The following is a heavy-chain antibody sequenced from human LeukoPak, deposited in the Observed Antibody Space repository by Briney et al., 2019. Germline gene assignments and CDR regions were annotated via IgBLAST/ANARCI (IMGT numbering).Heavy chain of an antibody. CDR3: ARSPGPYYYDSSGYYRD. CDR1: GYTFTSYG. D-gene: IGHD3-22*01. J-gene: IGHJ4*02. CDR2: ISAYNGNT. Sequence: ASVTVSCKASGYTFTSYGISWVRQAPGQGLEWMGWISAYNGNTNYAQKLQGRVTTTTDTSTSTAYMELRSLRSDDTAVYYCARSPGPYYYDSSGYYRDWGQGTLVTVSS. V-gene: IGHV1-18*01.